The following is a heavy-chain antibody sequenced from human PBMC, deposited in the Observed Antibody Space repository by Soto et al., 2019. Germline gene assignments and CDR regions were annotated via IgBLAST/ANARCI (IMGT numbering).Heavy chain of an antibody. D-gene: IGHD5-18*01. V-gene: IGHV3-23*01. J-gene: IGHJ6*02. CDR3: AKMTSDSYGRNYGMDV. Sequence: VHLLESGGGLVQPGGSLRLSCAGSGFSFSSYAMSWVRQGPEKGLEWVSALSDSGVSPYYAASVKGRFTISRDNSKNMLYLQMDSLRVEDTALYYCAKMTSDSYGRNYGMDVWGQGTTVTVSS. CDR1: GFSFSSYA. CDR2: LSDSGVSP.